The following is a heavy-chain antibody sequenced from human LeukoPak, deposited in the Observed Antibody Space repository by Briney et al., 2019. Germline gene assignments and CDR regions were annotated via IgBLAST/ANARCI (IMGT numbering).Heavy chain of an antibody. V-gene: IGHV3-21*01. D-gene: IGHD2-2*02. CDR3: ARRWVYCSSTSCYRGGFGY. CDR2: ISSSSSYI. CDR1: GFTFSSYS. J-gene: IGHJ4*02. Sequence: GGSLRLSCAASGFTFSSYSMNWVRQAPGKGLEWVSSISSSSSYIYYADSVKGRFTISRDNAKNSLYLQMNSLRAEDTAVYYCARRWVYCSSTSCYRGGFGYWGQGTLVTVSS.